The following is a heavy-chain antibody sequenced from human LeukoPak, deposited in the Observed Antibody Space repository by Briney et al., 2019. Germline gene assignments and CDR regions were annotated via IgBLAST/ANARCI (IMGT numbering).Heavy chain of an antibody. J-gene: IGHJ4*02. D-gene: IGHD2-21*02. Sequence: SQTLSLTCAISGDSVSSNGAAWNWIRQSPSRGLEWLGRTYYRSKWYNDYAVSVRSRITISPDTSKNQFSLQLNSVTPEDTVVYYCSRAPSCGSDCYYFDYWGQGTLVTVSS. CDR2: TYYRSKWYN. V-gene: IGHV6-1*01. CDR1: GDSVSSNGAA. CDR3: SRAPSCGSDCYYFDY.